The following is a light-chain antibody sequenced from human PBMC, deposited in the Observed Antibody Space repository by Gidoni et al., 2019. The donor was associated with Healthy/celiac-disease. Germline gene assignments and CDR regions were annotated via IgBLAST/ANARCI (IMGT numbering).Light chain of an antibody. V-gene: IGKV3-15*01. J-gene: IGKJ1*01. Sequence: EIVTTQSPATLSVSPGERATLSCRASPSVSSNLAWYQQKPGQAPRLLIYGASTRATGIPARFSGSGSGTEFTLTISSLQSEDFAVYYCQQYNNWPPWTFGQGTKVEIK. CDR3: QQYNNWPPWT. CDR1: PSVSSN. CDR2: GAS.